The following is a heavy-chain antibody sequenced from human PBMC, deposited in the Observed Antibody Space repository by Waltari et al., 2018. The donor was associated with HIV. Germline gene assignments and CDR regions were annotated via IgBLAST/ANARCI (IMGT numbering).Heavy chain of an antibody. D-gene: IGHD2-15*01. V-gene: IGHV3-49*03. Sequence: EVQLVESGGGLVQPGRSLRLSCTASGFTFGDYAMSWLRPAPGKGLEWVGVIRSKAYGGTTEYAASVKGRFTISRDDSKSIAYLQMNSLKTEDTAVYYCTRDHVDCSGGSCFDYWGQGTLVTVSS. CDR2: IRSKAYGGTT. J-gene: IGHJ4*02. CDR1: GFTFGDYA. CDR3: TRDHVDCSGGSCFDY.